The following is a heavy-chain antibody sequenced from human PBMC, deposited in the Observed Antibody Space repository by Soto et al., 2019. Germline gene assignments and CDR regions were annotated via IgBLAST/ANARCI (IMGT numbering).Heavy chain of an antibody. D-gene: IGHD4-4*01. J-gene: IGHJ5*02. CDR2: IIPIFGTA. CDR1: GGTFSSYA. V-gene: IGHV1-69*06. CDR3: AREKLTTVTTRSWLDP. Sequence: QVQLVQSGAEVKKPGSSVKVSCKASGGTFSSYAISWVRQAPGQGLEWMGGIIPIFGTANYAQKFQGRVTITADKSTSTAYMELSSLRSEDTAVYYSAREKLTTVTTRSWLDPWGQGTLVTVSS.